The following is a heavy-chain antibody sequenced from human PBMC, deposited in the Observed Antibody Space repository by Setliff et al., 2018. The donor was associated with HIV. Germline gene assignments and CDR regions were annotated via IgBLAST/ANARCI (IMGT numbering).Heavy chain of an antibody. J-gene: IGHJ4*02. CDR3: ATLVRGVAPFDD. V-gene: IGHV1-58*02. Sequence: SVKVSCKASGFTFSSSAIHWVRQARGQRLEWIGRIVVDSGDTKYAQKFQNRVALTRDVYTRTAYMELSSLRSEDTAVYYCATLVRGVAPFDDWGQGTLVTVSS. CDR2: IVVDSGDT. CDR1: GFTFSSSA. D-gene: IGHD3-10*01.